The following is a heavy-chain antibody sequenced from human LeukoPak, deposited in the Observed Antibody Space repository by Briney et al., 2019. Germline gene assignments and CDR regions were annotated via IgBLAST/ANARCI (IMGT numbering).Heavy chain of an antibody. CDR2: ISYDGSNK. CDR1: GFTFSSYG. V-gene: IGHV3-30*03. Sequence: GGSLRLSCAASGFTFSSYGMHWVRQAPGKGLEWVAVISYDGSNKYYADSVKGRFTISRDNSKNTLYLQMNSLRGEDTAVYYCVTEDYWGQGTLVTVSS. J-gene: IGHJ4*02. CDR3: VTEDY.